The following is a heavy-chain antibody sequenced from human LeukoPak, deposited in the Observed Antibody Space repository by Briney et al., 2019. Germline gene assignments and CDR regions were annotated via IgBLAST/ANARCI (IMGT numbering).Heavy chain of an antibody. Sequence: GGSLRLSCAASGFTFSSYAMSWVRQAPGKGLEWVSAISGSGGSTYYADSVEGRLTISRDNSKNTLYLQMNSLRAEDTAVYYCAKNAIAAAGTTGDYFDYWGQGTLVTVSS. J-gene: IGHJ4*02. V-gene: IGHV3-23*01. D-gene: IGHD6-13*01. CDR2: ISGSGGST. CDR1: GFTFSSYA. CDR3: AKNAIAAAGTTGDYFDY.